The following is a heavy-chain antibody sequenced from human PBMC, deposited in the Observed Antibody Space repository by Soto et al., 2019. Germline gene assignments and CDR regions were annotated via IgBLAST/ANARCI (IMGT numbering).Heavy chain of an antibody. CDR1: GDTFTSYY. Sequence: ASVKVSCKASGDTFTSYYMHWVRQAPGQGLEWMGIINPSGGSTSYAQKFQGRVTMTRDTSTSTVYMELSSLRSEDTAVYYCAREHATAMVRYYYYGMDVWGQGTTVTVSS. CDR2: INPSGGST. J-gene: IGHJ6*02. D-gene: IGHD5-18*01. V-gene: IGHV1-46*01. CDR3: AREHATAMVRYYYYGMDV.